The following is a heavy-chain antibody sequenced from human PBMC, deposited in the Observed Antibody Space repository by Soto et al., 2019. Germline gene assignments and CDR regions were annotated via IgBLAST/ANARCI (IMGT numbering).Heavy chain of an antibody. CDR2: LYYTGST. J-gene: IGHJ4*02. CDR1: GGSISDFY. CDR3: ASPEKYYYDSSGYDYFDY. V-gene: IGHV4-59*01. D-gene: IGHD3-22*01. Sequence: PSETLSLTCNVSGGSISDFYWSWIRQSPGKRLEWIGYLYYTGSTNYNPALKSRVTISLDTSKNQFSLKVRSVTAADTAVYYCASPEKYYYDSSGYDYFDYWGQGTLVTVSS.